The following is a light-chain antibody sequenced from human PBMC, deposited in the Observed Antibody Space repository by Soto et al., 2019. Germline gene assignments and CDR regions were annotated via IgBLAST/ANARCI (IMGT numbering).Light chain of an antibody. V-gene: IGKV3-11*01. Sequence: EIVLTQSPATLSLSPGERATLSCRATQSISSYLAWYQQKPGQAPMLLIYDASHRATGIPARFSGSGSGTDITLTISSLEPEDFAVYYCQQRSNWPPITFGQGTRLEIK. J-gene: IGKJ5*01. CDR2: DAS. CDR1: QSISSY. CDR3: QQRSNWPPIT.